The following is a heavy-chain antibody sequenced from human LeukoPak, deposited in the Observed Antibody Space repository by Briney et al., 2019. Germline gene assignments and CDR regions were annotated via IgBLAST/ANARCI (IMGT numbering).Heavy chain of an antibody. J-gene: IGHJ1*01. D-gene: IGHD5-18*01. CDR2: INRSGST. V-gene: IGHV4-34*01. CDR3: ARGRLRGYSYGPPAEYFQH. CDR1: GGSFSGYY. Sequence: SETLSLTCAVYGGSFSGYYWSWIRQPPGKGLEWIGEINRSGSTNYNPSLKSRVTISVDTSKNQFSLKLSSVTAADTAVYYCARGRLRGYSYGPPAEYFQHWGQGTLVTVSS.